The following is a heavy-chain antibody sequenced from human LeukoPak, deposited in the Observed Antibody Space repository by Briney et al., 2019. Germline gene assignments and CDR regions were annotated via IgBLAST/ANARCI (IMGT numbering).Heavy chain of an antibody. J-gene: IGHJ5*02. V-gene: IGHV3-11*01. CDR2: ISGSASTM. CDR1: GFTFSDYF. D-gene: IGHD2-21*01. Sequence: PGGSLRLSCATSGFTFSDYFMSWMRQAPGKRLEWVSYISGSASTMFYADSVKGRFTISRDNAKNSLYPQMNSLRAEDTAIYYCARDVWDCGGDTCRDTWGQGTLVTVSS. CDR3: ARDVWDCGGDTCRDT.